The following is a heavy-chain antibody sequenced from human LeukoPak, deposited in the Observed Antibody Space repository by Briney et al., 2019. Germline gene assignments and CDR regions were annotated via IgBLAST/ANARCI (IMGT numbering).Heavy chain of an antibody. Sequence: GGSLRLSCAASGFTFSSYSMNWVRQAPGKGLEWVSSISSSSSYIYYADSVKGRFTISRDNAKNSLYLQMNSLRAEDTAVYYCAKPNSGYYYSHAFDIWGQGTMVTVSS. CDR1: GFTFSSYS. CDR2: ISSSSSYI. D-gene: IGHD3-22*01. CDR3: AKPNSGYYYSHAFDI. J-gene: IGHJ3*02. V-gene: IGHV3-21*04.